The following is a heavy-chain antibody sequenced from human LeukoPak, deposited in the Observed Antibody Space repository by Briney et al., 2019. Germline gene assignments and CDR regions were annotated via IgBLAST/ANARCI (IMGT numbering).Heavy chain of an antibody. J-gene: IGHJ4*02. Sequence: SETLSLTCAVYGGSFSGYYWSWIRQPPGKGLEWIGEINHSGSTNYNPSLKSRVTISVDTSKNQFSLKLSSVTAADTAVYYSASNGGQIVGATRKFDYWGQGTLVTVSS. D-gene: IGHD1-26*01. CDR1: GGSFSGYY. CDR2: INHSGST. V-gene: IGHV4-34*01. CDR3: ASNGGQIVGATRKFDY.